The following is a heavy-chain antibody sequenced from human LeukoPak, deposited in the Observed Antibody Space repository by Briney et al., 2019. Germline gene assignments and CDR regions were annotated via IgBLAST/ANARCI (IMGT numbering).Heavy chain of an antibody. J-gene: IGHJ6*02. CDR3: ARGASISGMDV. CDR2: IYYSGST. CDR1: GGSFSGYY. D-gene: IGHD3-3*02. V-gene: IGHV4-59*12. Sequence: SETLSLTCAVYGGSFSGYYWSWIRQPPGKGLEWIGYIYYSGSTNYNPSLKSRVTISVDTSKNQFSLKLSSVTAADTAVYYCARGASISGMDVWGQGTTVTVSS.